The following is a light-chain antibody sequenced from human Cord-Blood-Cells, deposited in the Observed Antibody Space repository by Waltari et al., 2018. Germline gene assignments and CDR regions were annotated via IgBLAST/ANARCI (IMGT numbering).Light chain of an antibody. CDR1: SYNL. CDR2: EGS. V-gene: IGLV2-23*01. Sequence: SYNLVSWYQQHPGKAPKLMIYEGSKRPSGVSNRFSGSKSGNTASLTISGLQAEDEADYYCCSYAGSDVVFGGGTKLTVL. J-gene: IGLJ2*01. CDR3: CSYAGSDVV.